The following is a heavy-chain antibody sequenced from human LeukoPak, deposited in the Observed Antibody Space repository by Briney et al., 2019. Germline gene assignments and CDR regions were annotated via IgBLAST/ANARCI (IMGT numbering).Heavy chain of an antibody. D-gene: IGHD4-23*01. J-gene: IGHJ4*02. CDR2: ISGSGGST. V-gene: IGHV3-23*01. CDR1: GFTFSSYA. CDR3: AKVVKKVVTPVNVKYYFDY. Sequence: GGSLRLSCAASGFTFSSYAMSWVRQAPGKGLQWVSGISGSGGSTYYADSVKGRFTISRDNSKNTLYLQMNSLRAEDTAVYYCAKVVKKVVTPVNVKYYFDYWGQGTLVTVSS.